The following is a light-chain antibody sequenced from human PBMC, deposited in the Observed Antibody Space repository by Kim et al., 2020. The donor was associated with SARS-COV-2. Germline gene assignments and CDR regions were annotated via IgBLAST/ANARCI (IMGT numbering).Light chain of an antibody. Sequence: ARRKTPGFIRGRKKIGSNSVHRYQQKPGQASVVLMYYDSDRPSGIPERIYGSNTGNTATLIIRRVEGGDEADYYGEVWDSSSDHVVFGGGTKLTVL. J-gene: IGLJ3*02. CDR3: EVWDSSSDHVV. V-gene: IGLV3-21*04. CDR1: KIGSNS. CDR2: YDS.